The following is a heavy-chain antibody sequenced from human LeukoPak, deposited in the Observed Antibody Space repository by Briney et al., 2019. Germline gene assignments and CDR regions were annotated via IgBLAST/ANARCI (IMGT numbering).Heavy chain of an antibody. CDR3: TRRYNYDSSGYYYVRDAFDI. V-gene: IGHV3-49*04. Sequence: GGSLRLSCVASGFTFSNYAMSWVRQAPGKGLEWVGFIRSKAYGGTTKNAASVKGRFTISRDDSRSIAYLQMNSLKTEDTAVYYCTRRYNYDSSGYYYVRDAFDIWGQGTMVTVSS. J-gene: IGHJ3*02. D-gene: IGHD3-22*01. CDR2: IRSKAYGGTT. CDR1: GFTFSNYA.